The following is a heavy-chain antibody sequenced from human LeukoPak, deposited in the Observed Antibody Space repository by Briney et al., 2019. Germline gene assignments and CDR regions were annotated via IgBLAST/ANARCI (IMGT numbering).Heavy chain of an antibody. Sequence: GGSLRLSYAASGLTFTFSTSGTHWVRHPPGKGLECLAFIQYDGSEKYYADSVKGRCTTSRDNSKNTVYLQMNSLTGEDTAIYYCAREGGTIEIGEFDYWGQGTLVTVSS. CDR3: AREGGTIEIGEFDY. J-gene: IGHJ4*02. V-gene: IGHV3-30*02. D-gene: IGHD3-16*02. CDR2: IQYDGSEK. CDR1: GLTFTFSTSG.